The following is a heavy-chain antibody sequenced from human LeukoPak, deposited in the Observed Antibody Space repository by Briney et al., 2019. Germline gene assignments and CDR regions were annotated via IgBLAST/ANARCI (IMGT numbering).Heavy chain of an antibody. D-gene: IGHD5-18*01. CDR3: AKDQYRVDTAMVTGGAFDI. CDR1: GFTFSGYG. Sequence: PGRSLRLSCAASGFTFSGYGMHWVRQAPGKGLEWVAVISYDGSNKYYADSVKGRFTISRDNSKNTLCLQMNSLRAEDTAVYYCAKDQYRVDTAMVTGGAFDIWGQGTMVTVSS. V-gene: IGHV3-30*18. J-gene: IGHJ3*02. CDR2: ISYDGSNK.